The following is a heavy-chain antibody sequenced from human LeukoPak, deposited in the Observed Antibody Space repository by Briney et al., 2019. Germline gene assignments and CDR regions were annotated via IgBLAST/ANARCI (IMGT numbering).Heavy chain of an antibody. V-gene: IGHV4-31*03. J-gene: IGHJ4*02. Sequence: SETLSLTCTVSGGSISSGGYYWSWIRQHPGKGLEWIGYIYYSGSTYYNPSLKSRVTISVDTSKNQFSLKLSSVTAADTAVYYCARGGLAYCGGHCYSPFDYWGQGTLVTVSS. CDR2: IYYSGST. D-gene: IGHD2-21*02. CDR1: GGSISSGGYY. CDR3: ARGGLAYCGGHCYSPFDY.